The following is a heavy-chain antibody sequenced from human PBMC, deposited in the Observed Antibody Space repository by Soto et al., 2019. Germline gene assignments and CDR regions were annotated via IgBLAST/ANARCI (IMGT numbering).Heavy chain of an antibody. J-gene: IGHJ4*02. CDR3: AKDGRKRAAAGPHDY. CDR2: ISGSGGST. V-gene: IGHV3-23*01. D-gene: IGHD6-13*01. Sequence: EVQLLESGGGLVQPGGSLRLSCVASGFTFSSYAMSWVRQAPGKGLEWVSSISGSGGSTYYTDSVKGRFTIPRDNSKNTLYLQMNSLRAEDTAVYYCAKDGRKRAAAGPHDYWGQGTLVTVSS. CDR1: GFTFSSYA.